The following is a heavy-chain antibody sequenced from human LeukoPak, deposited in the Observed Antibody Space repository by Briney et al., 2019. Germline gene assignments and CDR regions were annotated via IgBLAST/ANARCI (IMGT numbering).Heavy chain of an antibody. J-gene: IGHJ6*04. Sequence: SVKVSCKASGGTFSSYAISWVRQAPGQGLEWVGGIIPIFGTANYAQKFQGRVTITADKSTSTAYMELSSLRSEDTAVYYCARGLADTAMVTSYYGMDVWGKGTTVTVSS. CDR3: ARGLADTAMVTSYYGMDV. CDR2: IIPIFGTA. V-gene: IGHV1-69*06. D-gene: IGHD5-18*01. CDR1: GGTFSSYA.